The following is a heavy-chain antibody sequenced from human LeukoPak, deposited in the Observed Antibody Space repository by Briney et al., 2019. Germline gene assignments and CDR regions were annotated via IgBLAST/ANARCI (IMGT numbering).Heavy chain of an antibody. CDR2: IYSGGST. Sequence: GGSLRLSCAASGFTVSSNYMSWVRQAPGKGLEWVSVIYSGGSTYYADSVKGRFTISRDNSKNTLYLQMNSLRAEDTAVYYCARSMVRGVIGWFDPWGQGTLVTVSS. D-gene: IGHD3-10*01. CDR3: ARSMVRGVIGWFDP. V-gene: IGHV3-66*01. J-gene: IGHJ5*02. CDR1: GFTVSSNY.